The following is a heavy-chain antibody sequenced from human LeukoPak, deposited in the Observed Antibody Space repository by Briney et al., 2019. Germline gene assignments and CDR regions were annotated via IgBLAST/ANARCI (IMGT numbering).Heavy chain of an antibody. CDR2: ISGSGSGGST. CDR1: GFTFSSSA. J-gene: IGHJ4*02. V-gene: IGHV3-23*01. D-gene: IGHD6-6*01. CDR3: ARAYSSYWPSDY. Sequence: PGGSLRLSCAASGFTFSSSAMSWVRQAPGKGLEWVSSISGSGSGGSTYYADSVKGRFTIARDNAKNTLYLQMNSLRAEDTALYYCARAYSSYWPSDYWGQGTLVTVSS.